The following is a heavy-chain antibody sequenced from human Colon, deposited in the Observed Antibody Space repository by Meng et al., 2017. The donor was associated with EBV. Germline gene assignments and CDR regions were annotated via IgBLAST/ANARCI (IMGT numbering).Heavy chain of an antibody. CDR1: GDTIPNHNW. V-gene: IGHV4-4*02. D-gene: IGHD3-10*01. CDR3: LRGSGGSV. CDR2: IPHRGIS. J-gene: IGHJ1*01. Sequence: QVQWRESGPALVTSTETLSLSSALSGDTIPNHNWWAWVRQPPGKGLEWIGEIPHRGISAYNPSLKSRVSMSIDKSKNQFSLKLTSVTAADTAVYHCLRGSGGSVWGQGTLVTVSS.